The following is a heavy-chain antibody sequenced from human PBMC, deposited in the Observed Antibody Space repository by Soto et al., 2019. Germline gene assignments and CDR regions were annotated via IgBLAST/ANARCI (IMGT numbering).Heavy chain of an antibody. D-gene: IGHD6-19*01. Sequence: GGSLRLSCAASGFTFSTYAVHWVRQAPGKGLEWVAVISNDESKKYYANSVKGRFTISRDNSNNTGYLQMNSLRREDTAIYYCARSIAVAGLDYWGPGTLV. CDR3: ARSIAVAGLDY. CDR2: ISNDESKK. V-gene: IGHV3-30-3*01. CDR1: GFTFSTYA. J-gene: IGHJ4*02.